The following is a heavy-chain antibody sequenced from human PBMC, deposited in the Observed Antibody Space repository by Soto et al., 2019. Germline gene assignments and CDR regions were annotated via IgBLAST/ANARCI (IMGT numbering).Heavy chain of an antibody. CDR1: GFTFDSHT. D-gene: IGHD6-13*01. J-gene: IGHJ4*02. Sequence: QVHLVESGGGVVQPGRSLRLSCTASGFTFDSHTMHWVRQSPGKGLEWVALISFDGSLKYDSDSVKGRFSISRDNSKNTVFLEMNSLRPEETAVYYCARTYSSSWNYLDYWGQGVQVIVSS. CDR3: ARTYSSSWNYLDY. V-gene: IGHV3-30*04. CDR2: ISFDGSLK.